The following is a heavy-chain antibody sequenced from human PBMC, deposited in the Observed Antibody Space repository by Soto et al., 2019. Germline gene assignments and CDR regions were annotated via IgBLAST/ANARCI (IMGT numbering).Heavy chain of an antibody. CDR3: AREDEYSGNGRDV. D-gene: IGHD3-10*01. CDR1: EFTFSNYG. J-gene: IGHJ6*02. Sequence: QVQLVESGGGVVQPGRSLRLSCAASEFTFSNYGMHWVRQAPGKGLEWVAVILNDGSNRYHADSVKDRFTISRDNSTTTLYLKMNSLRAEDTAVYYCAREDEYSGNGRDVWAKGPRSPSP. CDR2: ILNDGSNR. V-gene: IGHV3-33*01.